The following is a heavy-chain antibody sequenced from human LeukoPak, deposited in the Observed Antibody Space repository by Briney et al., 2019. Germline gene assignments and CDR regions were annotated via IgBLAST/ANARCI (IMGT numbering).Heavy chain of an antibody. V-gene: IGHV3-30*18. CDR3: AKGGPLVYYYYGMDV. J-gene: IGHJ6*02. Sequence: GGSLRLSCAASGFTFSSYGMHWVSQAPGKGLEWVAVISYDGSNKYYADSVKGRFTISRDNSKNTLYLQMNSLRAEDTAVYYCAKGGPLVYYYYGMDVWGQGTTVTVSS. CDR2: ISYDGSNK. CDR1: GFTFSSYG. D-gene: IGHD3-16*01.